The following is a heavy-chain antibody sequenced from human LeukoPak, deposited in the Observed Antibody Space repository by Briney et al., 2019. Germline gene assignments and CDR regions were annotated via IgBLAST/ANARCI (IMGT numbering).Heavy chain of an antibody. CDR2: LSGSGVNT. CDR3: ARYSSGFGF. V-gene: IGHV3-23*01. J-gene: IGHJ4*02. D-gene: IGHD6-25*01. Sequence: GGSLRLSCAASGFTFSSYAMSWVRQAPGKGLEWVSGLSGSGVNTYYADSVKGRFTISRDNAKNMLYLQMNSLRAEDTAVYYCARYSSGFGFWGQGALVTVSS. CDR1: GFTFSSYA.